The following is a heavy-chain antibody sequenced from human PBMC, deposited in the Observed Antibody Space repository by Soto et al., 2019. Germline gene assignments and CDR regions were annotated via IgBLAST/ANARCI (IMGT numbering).Heavy chain of an antibody. CDR2: IYYSGST. CDR1: GGSISSYY. D-gene: IGHD7-27*01. J-gene: IGHJ4*02. Sequence: QVQLQESGPGLVKPSETLSLTCTVSGGSISSYYWSWIRQPPGKGLEWIGYIYYSGSTDYDPSLKSRVTKSVDTSNNQFSLKLSSVTAAATAVYYCARRWGTYFDFWGQGTLVTVSS. CDR3: ARRWGTYFDF. V-gene: IGHV4-59*01.